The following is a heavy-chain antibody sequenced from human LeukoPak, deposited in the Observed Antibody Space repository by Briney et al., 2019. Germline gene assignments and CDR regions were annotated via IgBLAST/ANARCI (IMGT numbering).Heavy chain of an antibody. D-gene: IGHD2-15*01. V-gene: IGHV3-9*01. J-gene: IGHJ4*02. CDR2: ISWNSGDI. Sequence: PGGSLRLPCAASGFTFDDYGMHWVRQTPGKGLEWVSHISWNSGDIDYADSVKGRFTISRDNAKNSLYLQMNTLRTEDTALYYCAKSCSGGACPIDYWGQGTLVTVSS. CDR3: AKSCSGGACPIDY. CDR1: GFTFDDYG.